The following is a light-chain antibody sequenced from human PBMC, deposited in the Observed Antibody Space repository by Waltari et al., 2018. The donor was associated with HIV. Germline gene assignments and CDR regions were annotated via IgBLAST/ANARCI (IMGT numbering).Light chain of an antibody. CDR3: QQSYSSPGT. CDR2: AAS. J-gene: IGKJ1*01. V-gene: IGKV1-39*01. Sequence: DIQMSNSQSSLSASVGDRVTLPCRASQLINSNLNWYQQKPGKAPNLLIYAASSLESGVPSRFSGSGSGTDFTLTISSLQYEDFATYHCQQSYSSPGTFGQGTKVEI. CDR1: QLINSN.